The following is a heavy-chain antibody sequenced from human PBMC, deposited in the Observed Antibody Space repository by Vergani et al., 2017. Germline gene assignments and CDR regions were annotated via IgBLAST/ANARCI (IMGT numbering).Heavy chain of an antibody. CDR2: IGTAGDT. CDR1: GFTFSSYD. V-gene: IGHV3-13*01. J-gene: IGHJ4*02. CDR3: ARDAMAEYCSGGSCYADY. Sequence: EVQLVESGGGLVQPGGSLRLSCAASGFTFSSYDMHWVRQATGKGLEWVSAIGTAGDTYYPGSVKGRFTISRENAKNSLYLQMNSLRAGDTAVYYCARDAMAEYCSGGSCYADYWGQGTLVTVSS. D-gene: IGHD2-15*01.